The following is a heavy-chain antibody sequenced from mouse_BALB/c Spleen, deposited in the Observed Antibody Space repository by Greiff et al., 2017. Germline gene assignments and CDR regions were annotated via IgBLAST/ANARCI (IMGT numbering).Heavy chain of an antibody. J-gene: IGHJ2*01. CDR2: ISYSGST. CDR1: GYSITSDYA. Sequence: EVKLMESGSGLVKPSQSLSLTCTVTGYSITSDYAWNWIRQFPGNKLEWMGYISYSGSTSYNPSLKSRISITRDTSKNQFFLQLNSVTTEDTATYYCARWVYYGYFDYWGQGTTLTVSS. D-gene: IGHD1-1*01. V-gene: IGHV3-2*02. CDR3: ARWVYYGYFDY.